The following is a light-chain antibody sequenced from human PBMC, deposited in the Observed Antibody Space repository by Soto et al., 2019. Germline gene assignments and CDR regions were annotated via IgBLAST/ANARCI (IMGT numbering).Light chain of an antibody. J-gene: IGLJ2*01. V-gene: IGLV1-47*01. Sequence: QSVLTQPPSASGAPGQRVSISCSGSNSNIGSKYVYWYQQLPGTAPKLLMYRNNQRPSGVPDRFSGSKSGTSASLAISGLRSEDEADYYCAAWDNNLGGPAFGGGTKVTAL. CDR3: AAWDNNLGGPA. CDR1: NSNIGSKY. CDR2: RNN.